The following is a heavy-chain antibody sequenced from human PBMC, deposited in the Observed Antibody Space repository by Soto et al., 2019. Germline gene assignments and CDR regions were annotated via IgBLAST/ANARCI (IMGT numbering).Heavy chain of an antibody. J-gene: IGHJ3*02. CDR2: IYTSGST. D-gene: IGHD3-9*01. CDR1: GGSISSYY. Sequence: SETLSLTCPVSGGSISSYYWSWIRQPAGKGLEWIGRIYTSGSTNYNPSLKSRVTMSVDTSKNQFSLKLSSVTAADTAVYYCARDQPMKYYDILTGLDAFDIWGQGTMVTVSS. CDR3: ARDQPMKYYDILTGLDAFDI. V-gene: IGHV4-4*07.